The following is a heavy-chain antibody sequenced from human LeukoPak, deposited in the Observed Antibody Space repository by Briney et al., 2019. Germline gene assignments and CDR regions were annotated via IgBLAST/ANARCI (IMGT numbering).Heavy chain of an antibody. Sequence: GGSLRLSCAASGLTFSSHWMHWVRQAPGKGLVWVSRINPDGASTSYADSVKGRFTISRDNAKNSLYLQMNSLRAEDTAVYYCASSPPYSAKFDPWGQGTLVTVSS. V-gene: IGHV3-74*01. CDR1: GLTFSSHW. D-gene: IGHD5-18*01. CDR2: INPDGAST. J-gene: IGHJ5*02. CDR3: ASSPPYSAKFDP.